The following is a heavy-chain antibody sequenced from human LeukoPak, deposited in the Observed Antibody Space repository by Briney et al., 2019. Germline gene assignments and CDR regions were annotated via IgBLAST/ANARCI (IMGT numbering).Heavy chain of an antibody. V-gene: IGHV1-8*01. CDR3: ARGQVGRYCSGGSCYVRAEYFQH. J-gene: IGHJ1*01. CDR1: GYAFTSYD. Sequence: GASVKVSCKASGYAFTSYDINWVRQATGQGLEWMGWMNPNSGNTGSAQKFQGRVTMTRNTSISTAYMELSSLRSEDTAVYYCARGQVGRYCSGGSCYVRAEYFQHWGQGTLVTVSS. D-gene: IGHD2-15*01. CDR2: MNPNSGNT.